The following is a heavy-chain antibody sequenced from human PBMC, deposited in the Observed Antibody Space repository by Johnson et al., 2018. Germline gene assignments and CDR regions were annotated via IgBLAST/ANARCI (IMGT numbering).Heavy chain of an antibody. V-gene: IGHV1-8*01. D-gene: IGHD6-19*01. J-gene: IGHJ3*02. CDR3: ARGGGWYRDAFDI. CDR2: MNPNSGNT. Sequence: QVQLVQSGAEVKKPGASVKVSCKASGSTFTNYDINWVRQATGQGLEWMGYMNPNSGNTGSAQKSQGRVTMTRNISISTAYMELSSLSSEETAVYYCARGGGWYRDAFDIWGQGTMVTVSS. CDR1: GSTFTNYD.